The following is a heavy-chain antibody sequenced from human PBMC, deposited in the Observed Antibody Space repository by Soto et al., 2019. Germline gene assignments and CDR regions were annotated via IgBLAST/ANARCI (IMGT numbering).Heavy chain of an antibody. J-gene: IGHJ3*01. D-gene: IGHD3-16*01. CDR2: ISVSGDYK. CDR3: ARPPHVFEPFDV. CDR1: GFNFSDHY. V-gene: IGHV3-11*05. Sequence: QVQLVESGGGLVKPGVSLRLSCVGSGFNFSDHYMNWIRQAPGKGLEWISYISVSGDYKNYAGSVQGRFTVSRDNAKNSLYVQMSSLRAEDTAVYYCARPPHVFEPFDVWGQGTMVTVSS.